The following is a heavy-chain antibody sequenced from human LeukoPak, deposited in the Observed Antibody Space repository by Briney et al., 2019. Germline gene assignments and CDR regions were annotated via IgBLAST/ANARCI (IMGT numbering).Heavy chain of an antibody. CDR3: ARGRYCSGGSCYRYYYYYMDV. V-gene: IGHV4-34*01. Sequence: SETLSLTCAVYGGSFSGYYWSWIRQPPGKGLEWVGEINHSGSTNYNPSLKSRATISVDTSKNQFSLKLSSVTAADTAVYYCARGRYCSGGSCYRYYYYYMDVWGKGTTVTVSS. CDR2: INHSGST. D-gene: IGHD2-15*01. J-gene: IGHJ6*03. CDR1: GGSFSGYY.